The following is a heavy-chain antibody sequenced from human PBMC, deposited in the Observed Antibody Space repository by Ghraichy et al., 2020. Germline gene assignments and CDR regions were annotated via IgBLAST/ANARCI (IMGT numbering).Heavy chain of an antibody. V-gene: IGHV3-30*18. CDR1: GFTFSSYG. CDR3: AKELTTVTTRWYFDL. D-gene: IGHD4-17*01. Sequence: GGSLRLSCAASGFTFSSYGMHWVRQAPGKGLEWVAVISYDGSNKYYADSVKGRFTISRDNSKNTLYLQMNSLRAEDTAVYYCAKELTTVTTRWYFDLWGRGTLVTVSS. J-gene: IGHJ2*01. CDR2: ISYDGSNK.